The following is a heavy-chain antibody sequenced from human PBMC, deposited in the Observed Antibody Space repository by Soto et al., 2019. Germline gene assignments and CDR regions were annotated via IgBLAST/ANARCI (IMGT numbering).Heavy chain of an antibody. Sequence: GASVKVSWKASGGTFSSYAISWVRQAPGQGLEWMGGIIPIFGTANYAQKFQGRVTITADESTSTAYMELSSLRSEDTAVYYCARVFGPYYDILTGYFRAGYYYYGLDVWGQGTTVTVSS. CDR3: ARVFGPYYDILTGYFRAGYYYYGLDV. CDR1: GGTFSSYA. V-gene: IGHV1-69*13. CDR2: IIPIFGTA. J-gene: IGHJ6*02. D-gene: IGHD3-9*01.